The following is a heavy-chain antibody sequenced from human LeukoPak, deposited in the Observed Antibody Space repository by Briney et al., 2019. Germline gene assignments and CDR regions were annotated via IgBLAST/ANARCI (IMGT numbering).Heavy chain of an antibody. CDR3: ARSDIVVVPAAMGY. Sequence: GEPLKISCNASRYSFTSYWFSWVRQMPGKGREWMGRIDPSDSYTNYSPSFQGHVTISADKSISTAYLQWSSLKASDTAMYYCARSDIVVVPAAMGYWGQGTLVTVSS. J-gene: IGHJ4*02. CDR1: RYSFTSYW. D-gene: IGHD2-2*01. CDR2: IDPSDSYT. V-gene: IGHV5-10-1*01.